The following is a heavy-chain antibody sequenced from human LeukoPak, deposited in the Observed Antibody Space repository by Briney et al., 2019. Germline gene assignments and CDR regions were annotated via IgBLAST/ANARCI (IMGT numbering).Heavy chain of an antibody. D-gene: IGHD3-3*01. Sequence: PSETLSLTCTVSGGSISSSSYYWGWIRQPPGKGLEWIGSIYYSGSTYYNPSLKSRVTISVDTSKNQFSLKLSSVTAADTAVYYCARRGAWSGFYDYWGQGTLVTVSS. CDR3: ARRGAWSGFYDY. J-gene: IGHJ4*02. CDR1: GGSISSSSYY. V-gene: IGHV4-39*01. CDR2: IYYSGST.